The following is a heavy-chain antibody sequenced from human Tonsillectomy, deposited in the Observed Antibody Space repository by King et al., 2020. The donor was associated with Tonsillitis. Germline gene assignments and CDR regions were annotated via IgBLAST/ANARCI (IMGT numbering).Heavy chain of an antibody. Sequence: VQLVESGGGLVKPGGSLRLSCAASGFIFSNAWMNWVRQAPGKGLEWVGRIKSKTDGETTDYAAPVKGRFTISRDDSKNMLYLQMNSLKTEDTAVYYCSTDLGFRYCGGDCYTPFACWGQGTLVTVSS. CDR3: STDLGFRYCGGDCYTPFAC. CDR1: GFIFSNAW. V-gene: IGHV3-15*01. J-gene: IGHJ4*02. D-gene: IGHD2-21*02. CDR2: IKSKTDGETT.